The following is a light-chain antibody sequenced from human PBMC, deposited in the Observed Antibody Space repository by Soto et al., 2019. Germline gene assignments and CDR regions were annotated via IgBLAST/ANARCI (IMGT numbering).Light chain of an antibody. CDR1: SNDVGGYNY. J-gene: IGLJ1*01. CDR2: EVS. V-gene: IGLV2-14*01. CDR3: SSYTTSRPYV. Sequence: QSALTQPASVSGSPGQSITISCTGTSNDVGGYNYVSWYQQHPGKAPKLVIYEVSHRPSGISDRFSGSKSGNTASLTISGLQVEDEAEYYCSSYTTSRPYVFGPGTKVTVL.